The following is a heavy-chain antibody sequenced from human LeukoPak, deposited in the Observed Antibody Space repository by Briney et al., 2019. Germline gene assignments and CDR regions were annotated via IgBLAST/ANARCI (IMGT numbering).Heavy chain of an antibody. Sequence: GGSLRLSCAVFGFTFSNSWMHWVRQPPGKGLVWVSSINTDGSFTAYADSVKGRFTISRDNAKNTLYLQMSTLRAEDTAVYYCASNYGDDSNYWGQGTLVTVSS. CDR3: ASNYGDDSNY. J-gene: IGHJ4*02. V-gene: IGHV3-74*01. CDR2: INTDGSFT. CDR1: GFTFSNSW. D-gene: IGHD4-23*01.